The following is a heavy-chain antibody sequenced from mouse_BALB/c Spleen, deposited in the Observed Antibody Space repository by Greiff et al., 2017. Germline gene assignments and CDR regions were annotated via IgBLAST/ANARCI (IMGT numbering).Heavy chain of an antibody. J-gene: IGHJ4*01. CDR2: IWAGGST. D-gene: IGHD2-1*01. V-gene: IGHV2-9*02. Sequence: QVQLQQSGPGLVAPSQSLSITCTVSGFSLTSYGVHWVRQPPGKGLEWLGVIWAGGSTNYNSALMSRLSISKDNSKSQVFLKMNSLQTDDTAMYYCAIYYGNYRNYAMDYWGQGTSVTVSS. CDR1: GFSLTSYG. CDR3: AIYYGNYRNYAMDY.